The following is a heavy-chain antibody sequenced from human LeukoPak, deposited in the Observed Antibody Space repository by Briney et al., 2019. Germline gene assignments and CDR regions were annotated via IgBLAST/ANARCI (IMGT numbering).Heavy chain of an antibody. D-gene: IGHD2-15*01. CDR2: ISSSSSTI. CDR3: ARDCSGGSCYLDY. CDR1: GFTFSSHT. J-gene: IGHJ4*02. V-gene: IGHV3-48*02. Sequence: VGSLRLSCAASGFTFSSHTMNWVRQAPGKGLEWVSYISSSSSTIYYADSVKGRFTISRDDAKNSLFLQMNSLRDEDTAVYYCARDCSGGSCYLDYWGQGTLVTVSS.